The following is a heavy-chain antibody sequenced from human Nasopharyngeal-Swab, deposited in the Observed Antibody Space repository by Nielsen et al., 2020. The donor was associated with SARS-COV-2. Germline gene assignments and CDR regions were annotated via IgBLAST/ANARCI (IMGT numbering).Heavy chain of an antibody. CDR3: ARSPRGRFDP. J-gene: IGHJ5*02. D-gene: IGHD3-16*01. V-gene: IGHV4-34*01. Sequence: GSLRLSCAVYGGSFSGYYWSWIRQPPGKGLEWIGKINHSGSTNYNPSLKSRVTISVDTSKNQFSLKLSSVTAADTAVYYCARSPRGRFDPWGQGTLVTVSS. CDR2: INHSGST. CDR1: GGSFSGYY.